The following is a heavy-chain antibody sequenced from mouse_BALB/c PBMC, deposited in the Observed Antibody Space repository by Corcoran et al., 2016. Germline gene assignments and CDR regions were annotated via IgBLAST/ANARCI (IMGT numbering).Heavy chain of an antibody. CDR3: ARGTGLDY. J-gene: IGHJ2*01. CDR2: IDPANGNT. D-gene: IGHD4-1*01. V-gene: IGHV14-3*02. CDR1: GFNIKDTY. Sequence: EVQLQQSGAELVKPGASVKLSCTASGFNIKDTYMPWVQQRPEQGLEWIGRIDPANGNTKYDPKFQGKATITADTSSNTAYLQLSSLTSEDTAVYYCARGTGLDYWGQGTTLTVSS.